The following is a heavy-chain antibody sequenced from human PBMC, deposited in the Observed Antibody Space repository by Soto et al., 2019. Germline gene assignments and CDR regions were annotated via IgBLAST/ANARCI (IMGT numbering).Heavy chain of an antibody. D-gene: IGHD5-18*01. Sequence: EVQLVESGGGLVKPGGSLRLSCAASGFTFSSYSMNWVRQAPGKGLEWVSSISSSSSYIYYADSVKGRFTISRDNAKNSLYLQMNRLRAEDTAVYYCARALSPPRGYSYGYLDYWGQGTLVTVSS. J-gene: IGHJ4*02. V-gene: IGHV3-21*01. CDR1: GFTFSSYS. CDR3: ARALSPPRGYSYGYLDY. CDR2: ISSSSSYI.